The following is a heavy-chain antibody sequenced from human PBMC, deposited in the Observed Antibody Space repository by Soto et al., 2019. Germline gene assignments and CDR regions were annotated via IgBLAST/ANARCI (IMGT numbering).Heavy chain of an antibody. CDR2: ISAYNGNT. CDR1: GYTFTSYG. J-gene: IGHJ6*02. CDR3: ARDKGVLLWCGEYYCGMDV. Sequence: QVQLVQSGAEVKKPGASVKVSCKASGYTFTSYGISWVRQAPGQGLEWMGWISAYNGNTYYAQKVQGRVTMTTDTPATKAYMDRGSLGSDDTAVYYCARDKGVLLWCGEYYCGMDVWGQGTTITVSS. D-gene: IGHD3-10*01. V-gene: IGHV1-18*01.